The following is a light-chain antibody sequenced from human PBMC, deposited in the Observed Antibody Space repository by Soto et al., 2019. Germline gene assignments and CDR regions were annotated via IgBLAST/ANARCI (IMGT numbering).Light chain of an antibody. Sequence: AIRMTQSPSSLSASAGDRVAIACRASQDVGRYLAWYQQKPGQAPKLLIYGASTWQSGVPSRFSGGGSGTDFPLTISCLQSEDFAAYYCQHYKNYPWTFGQGTKVEIK. V-gene: IGKV1-8*01. J-gene: IGKJ1*01. CDR3: QHYKNYPWT. CDR2: GAS. CDR1: QDVGRY.